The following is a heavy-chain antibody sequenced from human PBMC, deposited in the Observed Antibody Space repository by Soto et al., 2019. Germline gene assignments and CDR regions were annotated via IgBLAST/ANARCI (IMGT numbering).Heavy chain of an antibody. CDR1: GYTFTSYG. J-gene: IGHJ3*02. D-gene: IGHD3-10*01. V-gene: IGHV1-18*01. CDR3: ARSESMVRGQRGDAFDI. CDR2: ISAYNGNT. Sequence: ASVKVSCKASGYTFTSYGISWVRQAPGQGLEWMGWISAYNGNTNYAQKLQGRVTMTTDTSTSTAYMELRSLRSDDTAVYYCARSESMVRGQRGDAFDIWGQGTMVTVSS.